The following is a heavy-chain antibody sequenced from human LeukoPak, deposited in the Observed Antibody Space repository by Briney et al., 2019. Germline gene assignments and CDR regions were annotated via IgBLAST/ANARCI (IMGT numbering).Heavy chain of an antibody. V-gene: IGHV1-46*01. CDR3: PSGARPDQFYYYYMDV. CDR2: IHPSGGST. J-gene: IGHJ6*03. Sequence: ASVKVSCKASGYTFTSYYMHWVRQAPGQGLEWMGVIHPSGGSTNYAQKFQGRVSMTRDMSTSTVYMELSSLRSEDTAVYYCPSGARPDQFYYYYMDVWGKGTTVTVSS. D-gene: IGHD4/OR15-4a*01. CDR1: GYTFTSYY.